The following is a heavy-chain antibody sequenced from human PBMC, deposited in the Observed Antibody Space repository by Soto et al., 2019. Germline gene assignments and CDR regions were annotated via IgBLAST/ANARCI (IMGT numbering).Heavy chain of an antibody. J-gene: IGHJ4*02. CDR1: GFTFDDYA. V-gene: IGHV3-9*01. CDR2: ISWNSGSI. Sequence: EVQLVESGGGLVQPGRSLRLSCAASGFTFDDYAMHWVRQAPGKGLEWVSGISWNSGSIGYADSVKGRFTISRDNAKNSLCGQRNGLRAEDTAVYYCAKDAYYDLLGPGDYWGQGTLVTVSS. D-gene: IGHD3-3*01. CDR3: AKDAYYDLLGPGDY.